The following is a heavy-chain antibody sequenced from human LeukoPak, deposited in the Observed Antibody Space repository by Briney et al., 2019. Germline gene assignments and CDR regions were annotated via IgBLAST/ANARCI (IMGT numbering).Heavy chain of an antibody. CDR3: ARRESGPGLLYYPKDYYMDV. J-gene: IGHJ6*03. Sequence: GGSLRLSCAASGFTFSNAWMSWVRQAPGKGLEWVSYISSSGSTIYYADSVKGRFTISRDNAKNSLYLQMNSLRAEDTAVYYCARRESGPGLLYYPKDYYMDVWGKGTTVTVSS. CDR1: GFTFSNAW. D-gene: IGHD3-10*01. V-gene: IGHV3-11*04. CDR2: ISSSGSTI.